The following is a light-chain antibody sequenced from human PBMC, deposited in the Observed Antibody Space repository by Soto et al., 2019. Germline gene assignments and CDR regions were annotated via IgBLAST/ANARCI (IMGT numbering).Light chain of an antibody. CDR3: AASDDSLTHVL. J-gene: IGLJ2*01. Sequence: QSVLTQPPSASGTPGQRVTISCSGSSSNIGSNHVYWYQHLPGTAPKLLIFRNNLRPSGVSDRFSGSKSGTSASLAISGRRSEDEDDDWCAASDDSLTHVLFGGGTKLTVL. CDR2: RNN. CDR1: SSNIGSNH. V-gene: IGLV1-47*01.